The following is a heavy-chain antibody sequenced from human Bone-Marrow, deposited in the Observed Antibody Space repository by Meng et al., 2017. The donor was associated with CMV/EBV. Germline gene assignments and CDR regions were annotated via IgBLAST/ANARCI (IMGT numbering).Heavy chain of an antibody. V-gene: IGHV3-23*01. CDR3: ARDRLSPRFARTYYDFWSGYLGPHYFDY. D-gene: IGHD3-3*01. CDR1: GFTFSSYA. Sequence: GESLKISCAASGFTFSSYAMSWVRQAPGKGLERVSSISDSGGSTYYADSVKGRFTISRDNAKNSLYLQMNSLRAEDTALYYCARDRLSPRFARTYYDFWSGYLGPHYFDYWGQGTLVTVSS. J-gene: IGHJ4*02. CDR2: ISDSGGST.